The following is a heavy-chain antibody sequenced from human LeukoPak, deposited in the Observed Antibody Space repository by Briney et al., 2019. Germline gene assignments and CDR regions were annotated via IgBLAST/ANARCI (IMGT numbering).Heavy chain of an antibody. Sequence: PGGSLRLSCAASAFTFSSYWMHWVRQAPGKGLVWVSRINSDGISTSYADSVKGRFTISRDNAKNTLYLQMNSLRAEDTAVYYRAKGGATVIDYWGQGTLVTVSS. CDR1: AFTFSSYW. D-gene: IGHD4-17*01. CDR3: AKGGATVIDY. J-gene: IGHJ4*02. V-gene: IGHV3-74*01. CDR2: INSDGIST.